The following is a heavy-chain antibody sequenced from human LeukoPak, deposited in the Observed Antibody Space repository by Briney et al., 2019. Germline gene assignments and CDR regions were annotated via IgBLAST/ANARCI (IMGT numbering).Heavy chain of an antibody. V-gene: IGHV3-53*01. D-gene: IGHD2-2*01. CDR3: ARVSPYREAFDI. Sequence: GGSLRLSCAASGFTVSSNYMSWVRQAPGKGLEWVSVIYSGGSTYYADSVKGRFAISRDSSKNTLYLQMNSLRAEDTAVYYCARVSPYREAFDIWGQGTMVTVSS. J-gene: IGHJ3*02. CDR1: GFTVSSNY. CDR2: IYSGGST.